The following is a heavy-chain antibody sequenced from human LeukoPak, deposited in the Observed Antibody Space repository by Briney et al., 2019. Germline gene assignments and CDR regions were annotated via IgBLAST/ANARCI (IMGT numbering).Heavy chain of an antibody. CDR2: IKQDGSEK. Sequence: QAGGSLRLSCAASGFTFSSYWMSWVRQAPGKGLEWVANIKQDGSEKYYVDSVKGRFTISRDNAKSSLYLQMNSLRAEDTAVYYCASQYSSSWYEYYYYYGMDVWGQGTTVTVSS. D-gene: IGHD6-13*01. J-gene: IGHJ6*02. V-gene: IGHV3-7*01. CDR1: GFTFSSYW. CDR3: ASQYSSSWYEYYYYYGMDV.